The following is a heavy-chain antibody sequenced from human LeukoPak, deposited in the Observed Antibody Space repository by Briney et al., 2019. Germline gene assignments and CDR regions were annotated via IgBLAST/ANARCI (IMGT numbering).Heavy chain of an antibody. CDR2: IIPIFGTA. CDR1: GGIFSSYA. CDR3: AADIVVVPAASTPHYFDY. D-gene: IGHD2-2*01. J-gene: IGHJ4*02. Sequence: GSSVKVSCKASGGIFSSYAISWVRQAPGQGLEWMGGIIPIFGTANYAQKFQGGVTITTDESTSTAYMELSSLRSEDTAVYYCAADIVVVPAASTPHYFDYWGQGTLVTVSS. V-gene: IGHV1-69*05.